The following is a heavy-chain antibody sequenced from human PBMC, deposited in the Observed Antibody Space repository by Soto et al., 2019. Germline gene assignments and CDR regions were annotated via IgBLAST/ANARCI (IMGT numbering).Heavy chain of an antibody. D-gene: IGHD2-8*02. J-gene: IGHJ3*02. CDR3: ARGSGGVLSGDAFDM. CDR2: EWYNGRTR. CDR1: GFTFSDYG. V-gene: IGHV3-33*01. Sequence: ESGGDVVQPGRSLRLSCAASGFTFSDYGMHWVRQAPGKGLEWVAGEWYNGRTRFHADSVKGRFTVSRDNSKDTLYLQMNSLRAEDTAVYYCARGSGGVLSGDAFDMWGRGTMVTVSS.